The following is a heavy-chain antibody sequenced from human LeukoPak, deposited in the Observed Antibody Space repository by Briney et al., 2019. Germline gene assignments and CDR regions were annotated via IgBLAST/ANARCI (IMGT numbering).Heavy chain of an antibody. CDR2: IKSETVGGTT. CDR3: STDHFGFCSTTSCYTAPRFGY. D-gene: IGHD2-2*02. J-gene: IGHJ4*02. CDR1: GFIFSDAW. Sequence: GGSLRLSCAASGFIFSDAWMTWVRQTPGKGLEWVGRIKSETVGGTTDYAAPVKGRFTISRDDSENTVYLQMNSLKTEDTAVYYCSTDHFGFCSTTSCYTAPRFGYWGQGTLVTISS. V-gene: IGHV3-15*01.